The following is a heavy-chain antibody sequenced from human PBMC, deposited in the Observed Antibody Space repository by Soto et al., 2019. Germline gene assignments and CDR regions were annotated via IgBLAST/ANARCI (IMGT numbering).Heavy chain of an antibody. V-gene: IGHV3-7*03. CDR2: IKPDGGAT. Sequence: GGSLRLSCATSDFTFRNSWINWVRQAPGKGLEWVANIKPDGGATNYVDSVKGRFTISRDNVRNSASLQMNSLRVEDTAVYFCFGGDGGPQWGQGTLVTVSS. D-gene: IGHD3-16*01. J-gene: IGHJ4*02. CDR1: DFTFRNSW. CDR3: FGGDGGPQ.